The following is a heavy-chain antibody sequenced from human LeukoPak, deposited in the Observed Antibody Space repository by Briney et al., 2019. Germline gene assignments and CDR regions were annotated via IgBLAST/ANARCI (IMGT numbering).Heavy chain of an antibody. D-gene: IGHD3-3*01. J-gene: IGHJ6*03. V-gene: IGHV4-4*07. Sequence: SSETLSLTCTVSGGSISSYYWSWIRQPAGKGLEWIGRIYTSGSTNYNPSLKSRVTMSVDTSKNQFSLKLSSVTAADTAVYYCAREVYDFWSGYYYYYYYMDVWGKGTTVTVSS. CDR2: IYTSGST. CDR3: AREVYDFWSGYYYYYYYMDV. CDR1: GGSISSYY.